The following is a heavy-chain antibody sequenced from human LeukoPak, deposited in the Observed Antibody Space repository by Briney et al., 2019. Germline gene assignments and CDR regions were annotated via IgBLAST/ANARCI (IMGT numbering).Heavy chain of an antibody. J-gene: IGHJ4*02. V-gene: IGHV3-21*01. D-gene: IGHD3-3*01. CDR1: GFTFSGSA. CDR3: ARLRGHDFQY. Sequence: PGGPLRLSCAASGFTFSGSAMNWVRQAPGKGLEWVSSISSSSSYIYYADSVKGRFTISRDNAKNSLYLQMNSLRAEDTAVYYCARLRGHDFQYWGQGTLVTVSS. CDR2: ISSSSSYI.